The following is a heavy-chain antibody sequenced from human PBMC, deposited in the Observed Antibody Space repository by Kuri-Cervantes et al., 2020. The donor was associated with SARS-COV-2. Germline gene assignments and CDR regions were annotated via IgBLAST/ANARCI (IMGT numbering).Heavy chain of an antibody. CDR3: ARGPQQLVQGSVYYYGMDV. J-gene: IGHJ6*02. Sequence: SQTLSLTCAVSGGSISSGGYSWSWIRQPPGKGLEWIGYIYHSGSTYYNPSLKSRVTISVDRSENQFSLKLSSVTAADTAVYYCARGPQQLVQGSVYYYGMDVWGQGTTVTV. V-gene: IGHV4-30-2*01. CDR1: GGSISSGGYS. CDR2: IYHSGST. D-gene: IGHD6-13*01.